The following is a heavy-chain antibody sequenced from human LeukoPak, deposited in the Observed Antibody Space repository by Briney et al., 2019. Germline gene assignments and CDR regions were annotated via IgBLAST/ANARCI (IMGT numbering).Heavy chain of an antibody. CDR1: GYTFTSYG. Sequence: ASVKVSCKASGYTFTSYGISWVRQAPGQGLEWMGWISAYNGNTNYAQKFQGWVTMTRDTSISTAYMELSSLRSEDTAVYYCATGSSVFDYWGQGTLVTVSS. V-gene: IGHV1-18*01. J-gene: IGHJ4*02. CDR2: ISAYNGNT. D-gene: IGHD6-19*01. CDR3: ATGSSVFDY.